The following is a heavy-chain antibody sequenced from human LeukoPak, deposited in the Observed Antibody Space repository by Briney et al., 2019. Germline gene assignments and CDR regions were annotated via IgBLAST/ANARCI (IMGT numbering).Heavy chain of an antibody. V-gene: IGHV3-9*01. J-gene: IGHJ3*02. CDR3: AKGYYYDSSGYYFSGDAFDI. D-gene: IGHD3-22*01. CDR2: ISWNSGSI. CDR1: GFTFSSYA. Sequence: GGSLRLSCAASGFTFSSYAMHWVRQAPGKGLEWVSGISWNSGSIGYADSVKGRFTISRDNAKNSLYLQMNSLRAEDTALYYCAKGYYYDSSGYYFSGDAFDIWGQGTMVTVSS.